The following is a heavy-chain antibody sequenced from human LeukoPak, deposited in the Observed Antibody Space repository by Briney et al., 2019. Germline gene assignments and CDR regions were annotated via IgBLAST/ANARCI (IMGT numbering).Heavy chain of an antibody. Sequence: PSQTLSLTCTVSGGSISSGGYYWSWIRQHPGKGLEWIGYIYYSGSTYSHPSLKSRVTISVDTSKNQFSLKLSSVTAADTAVYSCAIAPPTWGNWFDPWGQGTLVTVSS. D-gene: IGHD7-27*01. CDR1: GGSISSGGYY. CDR2: IYYSGST. CDR3: AIAPPTWGNWFDP. J-gene: IGHJ5*02. V-gene: IGHV4-31*03.